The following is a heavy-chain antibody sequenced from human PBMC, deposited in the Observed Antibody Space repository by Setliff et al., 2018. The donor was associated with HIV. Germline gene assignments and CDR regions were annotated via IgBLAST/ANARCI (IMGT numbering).Heavy chain of an antibody. Sequence: PSETLSLTCTVSGGSINSRSYYWAWIRQPPGKGLEWVASIYFSGTPYYNPSLKNRVTISVDTSKNQFSLKLISVTAADTAVYYCARGPSGRAPAPARAPHYYGLDLWGPGTTVTVSS. CDR1: GGSINSRSYY. D-gene: IGHD2-2*01. CDR3: ARGPSGRAPAPARAPHYYGLDL. V-gene: IGHV4-39*01. CDR2: IYFSGTP. J-gene: IGHJ6*01.